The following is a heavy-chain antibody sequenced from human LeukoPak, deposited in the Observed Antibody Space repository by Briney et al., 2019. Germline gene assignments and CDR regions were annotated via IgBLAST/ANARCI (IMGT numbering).Heavy chain of an antibody. J-gene: IGHJ4*02. CDR3: AKGLGIAAAGSSFDY. D-gene: IGHD6-13*01. CDR2: ISGSGGST. Sequence: GGSLRLSCAASGFTFSSYAMSWVRQAPGKGLEWVSAISGSGGSTYYADSVKGRFTISRDNSKNTLYLQINSLRAEDTAVYYCAKGLGIAAAGSSFDYWGQGTLVTVSS. CDR1: GFTFSSYA. V-gene: IGHV3-23*01.